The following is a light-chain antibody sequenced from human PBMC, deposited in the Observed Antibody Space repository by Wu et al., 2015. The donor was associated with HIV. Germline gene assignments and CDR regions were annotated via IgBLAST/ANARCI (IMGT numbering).Light chain of an antibody. CDR1: QNIVTF. CDR2: SSS. V-gene: IGKV1-39*01. Sequence: DIQTTQSPSSLSASVGDRVTITCRASQNIVTFLNRYQQKPGKAPKLLIYSSSYLQSGVPSRFSGSGSGTDFTLTLNSLQVEDIATYYCQQSHSIPRTFGQGTKVEI. CDR3: QQSHSIPRT. J-gene: IGKJ1*01.